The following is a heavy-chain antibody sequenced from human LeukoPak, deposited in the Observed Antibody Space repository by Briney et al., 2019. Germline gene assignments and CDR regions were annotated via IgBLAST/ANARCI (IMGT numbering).Heavy chain of an antibody. Sequence: SGGSLRLSCAASGFTFSSYGMHWVRQAPGKGLEWVAVISYDGSNKYYADSVKGRFTISRDNSKNTLYLQMNSLRAEDTAVYYCAKGINPIWFGTRYYYYHGMDVWGQGTTVTVSS. V-gene: IGHV3-30*18. J-gene: IGHJ6*02. CDR1: GFTFSSYG. CDR2: ISYDGSNK. D-gene: IGHD3-10*01. CDR3: AKGINPIWFGTRYYYYHGMDV.